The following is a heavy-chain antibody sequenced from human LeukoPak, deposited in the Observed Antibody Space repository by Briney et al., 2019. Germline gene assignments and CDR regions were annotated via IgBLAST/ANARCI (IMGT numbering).Heavy chain of an antibody. Sequence: PSETLSLTCTVSGGSISSYYWSWIRQPPGKGLEWIGYIYYSGSTNYNPSLKSRVTISVDTSKNQFSLKLSSVTAADTAVYYCARVCREYYFDYWGREPWSPSPQ. V-gene: IGHV4-59*01. CDR1: GGSISSYY. J-gene: IGHJ4*02. CDR2: IYYSGST. CDR3: ARVCREYYFDY. D-gene: IGHD3-10*01.